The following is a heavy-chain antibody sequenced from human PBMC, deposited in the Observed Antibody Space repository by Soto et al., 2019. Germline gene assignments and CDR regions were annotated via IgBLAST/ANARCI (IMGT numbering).Heavy chain of an antibody. D-gene: IGHD4-17*01. CDR1: GFAFSSYG. Sequence: QVQLVESGGGVVQPGRSLRLSCAASGFAFSSYGMNWVRQAPRKRLEWVAVIWYDGSNKYYADSVKGRFTISRDNSKNTLYLQMNSQRAEDTAVYYCAILGDGDYVSFDYWGQGTLVTVSS. CDR2: IWYDGSNK. V-gene: IGHV3-33*01. CDR3: AILGDGDYVSFDY. J-gene: IGHJ4*02.